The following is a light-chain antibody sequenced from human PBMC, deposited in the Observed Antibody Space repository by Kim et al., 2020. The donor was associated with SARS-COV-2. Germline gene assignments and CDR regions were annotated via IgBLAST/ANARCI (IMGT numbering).Light chain of an antibody. CDR2: GKN. Sequence: VALGRTVRITCQGDSLRSYYATWYRQKPGQAPIVVIYGKNNRPSGIPDRFSGSSSGNTASLTITGTQAGDEADYYCNSRDSNDNVVFGGGTKLTVL. CDR3: NSRDSNDNVV. V-gene: IGLV3-19*01. J-gene: IGLJ2*01. CDR1: SLRSYY.